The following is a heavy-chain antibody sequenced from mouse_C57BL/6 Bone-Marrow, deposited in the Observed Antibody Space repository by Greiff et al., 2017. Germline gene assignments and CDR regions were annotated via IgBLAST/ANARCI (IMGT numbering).Heavy chain of an antibody. CDR2: ITPSSGYT. CDR1: GYTFTSYT. V-gene: IGHV1-4*01. D-gene: IGHD1-1*01. Sequence: QVQLQQSGAELARPGASVKMSCKASGYTFTSYTLHWVKQRPGQGLEWIGYITPSSGYTKYNQKFKDKATLTADKSSSTAYMQLRSLTSDDSAVYYCARDYGSSYEAWFAYWGQGTLVTVSA. J-gene: IGHJ3*01. CDR3: ARDYGSSYEAWFAY.